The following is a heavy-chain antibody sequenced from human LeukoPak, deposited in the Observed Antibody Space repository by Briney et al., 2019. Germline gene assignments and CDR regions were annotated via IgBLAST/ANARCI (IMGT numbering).Heavy chain of an antibody. Sequence: GESLKISCKGSGYSFTSYWISWVRQMPGKGLEWMGRIDPSDSYTNYSPSFQGHVTISADKSISTAYLQWSSLKASDTAMYYCASPSSTCYYYYGMDVWGQGTTVTVSS. J-gene: IGHJ6*02. CDR1: GYSFTSYW. V-gene: IGHV5-10-1*01. D-gene: IGHD2-2*01. CDR2: IDPSDSYT. CDR3: ASPSSTCYYYYGMDV.